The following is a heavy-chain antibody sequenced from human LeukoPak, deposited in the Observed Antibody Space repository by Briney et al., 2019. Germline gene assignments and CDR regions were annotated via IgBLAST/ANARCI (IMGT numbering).Heavy chain of an antibody. D-gene: IGHD2-2*01. V-gene: IGHV1-2*02. CDR1: GYTFTGYY. CDR2: INPNSGGT. CDR3: ATASPNCSSTSCYYYGMDV. J-gene: IGHJ6*02. Sequence: ASVKVSCKASGYTFTGYYMHWVRQAPGQGLEWMGWINPNSGGTNYAQKFQGRVTMTRDTSISTAYMELSRLRSDDTAVYYCATASPNCSSTSCYYYGMDVWGQGTTVTVSS.